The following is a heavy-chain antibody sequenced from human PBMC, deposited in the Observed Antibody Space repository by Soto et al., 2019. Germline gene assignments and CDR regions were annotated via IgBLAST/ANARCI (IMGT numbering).Heavy chain of an antibody. J-gene: IGHJ6*02. V-gene: IGHV1-69*13. Sequence: SVKVSCKASGGTFSSYAISWVRQAPGQGLEWMGCIIPTFGTANYAQKFQGRVTITADESTSTAYMELSSLRSEDTAVYYCARGPAAVYYYYGMDVWGQGTTVTVSS. D-gene: IGHD2-2*01. CDR1: GGTFSSYA. CDR3: ARGPAAVYYYYGMDV. CDR2: IIPTFGTA.